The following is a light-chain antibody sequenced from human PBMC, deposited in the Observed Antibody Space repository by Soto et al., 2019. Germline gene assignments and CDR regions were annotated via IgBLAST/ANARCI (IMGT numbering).Light chain of an antibody. CDR1: QSVSSN. Sequence: EIVMTQSPATLSVSPGERXTLSCRASQSVSSNLAWYQQKPGQAPRLLIYGASTRATGIPARFSGSGSGTEFTLTISSLQSEDXXXYYXQXYXXWPPSITFGQGTRLEIK. CDR2: GAS. J-gene: IGKJ5*01. CDR3: QXYXXWPPSIT. V-gene: IGKV3-15*01.